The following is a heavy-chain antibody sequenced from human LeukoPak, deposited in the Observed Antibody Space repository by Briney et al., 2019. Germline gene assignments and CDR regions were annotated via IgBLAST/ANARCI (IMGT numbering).Heavy chain of an antibody. Sequence: ASETLSLTCTVSGYSISSGYYWGWIRPRPGKGLEWIGSIYHSRTTYYTPSLNSRLTISVDTSKNHFSLKLSSVTAADTAVYYCARNGPYGGNSLGDYWGQGTLVTVSS. CDR3: ARNGPYGGNSLGDY. D-gene: IGHD4-23*01. CDR1: GYSISSGYY. J-gene: IGHJ4*02. CDR2: IYHSRTT. V-gene: IGHV4-38-2*02.